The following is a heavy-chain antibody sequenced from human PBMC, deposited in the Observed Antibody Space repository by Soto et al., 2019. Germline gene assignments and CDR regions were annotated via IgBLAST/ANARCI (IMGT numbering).Heavy chain of an antibody. CDR1: GFTFSNYG. J-gene: IGHJ6*02. CDR3: AREAPFLGEPSGNGMDV. V-gene: IGHV3-33*01. Sequence: QVQLVESGGGVVQPGRSLGLSCAASGFTFSNYGMHWVRQAPGKGLEWVAVIWYDGSNKYYADSAKGRFTISRDNSKNTLYLQMNSLRAEDTAVYYCAREAPFLGEPSGNGMDVWGQGTTVTVSS. CDR2: IWYDGSNK.